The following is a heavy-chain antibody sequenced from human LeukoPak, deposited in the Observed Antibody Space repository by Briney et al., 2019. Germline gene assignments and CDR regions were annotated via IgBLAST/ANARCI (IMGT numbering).Heavy chain of an antibody. CDR3: ASSTVNYYGMDV. CDR2: INHSGST. Sequence: SETLSLTCAVYGGSFSGYYWSWIRQPPGKGLEWIGEINHSGSTNYNPSLKSRVAISVDTSKNQFSLKLSSVTAADTAVYYCASSTVNYYGMDVWGQGTTVTVSS. V-gene: IGHV4-34*01. D-gene: IGHD4-17*01. CDR1: GGSFSGYY. J-gene: IGHJ6*02.